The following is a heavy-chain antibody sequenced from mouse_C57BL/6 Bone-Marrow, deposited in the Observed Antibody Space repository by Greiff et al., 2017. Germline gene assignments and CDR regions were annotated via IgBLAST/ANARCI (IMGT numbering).Heavy chain of an antibody. D-gene: IGHD1-1*01. V-gene: IGHV1-47*01. CDR1: GYTFTTYP. CDR3: ARGCYYGSSYDYAMDY. CDR2: FHPYNDDT. J-gene: IGHJ4*01. Sequence: QVQLQQSGAELVKPGASVKMSCKASGYTFTTYPIEWMKQNHGKSLEWIGNFHPYNDDTKYNEKFKGKATLTVEKSSSTVYLELSRLTSDDSAVYYCARGCYYGSSYDYAMDYWGQGTSVTVSS.